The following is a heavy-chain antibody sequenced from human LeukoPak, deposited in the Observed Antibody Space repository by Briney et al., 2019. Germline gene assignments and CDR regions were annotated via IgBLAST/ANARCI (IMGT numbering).Heavy chain of an antibody. J-gene: IGHJ4*02. Sequence: GGSLRLSCAASEFMFSKYAMSWVRQAPGKGLEWVSAVSASADSTYYADSVKGRFIISRDNSKNTLFLQMNSLRAEDTAVYYCAKYPHFDYWGQGTLVTVSS. CDR2: VSASADST. CDR1: EFMFSKYA. V-gene: IGHV3-23*01. CDR3: AKYPHFDY.